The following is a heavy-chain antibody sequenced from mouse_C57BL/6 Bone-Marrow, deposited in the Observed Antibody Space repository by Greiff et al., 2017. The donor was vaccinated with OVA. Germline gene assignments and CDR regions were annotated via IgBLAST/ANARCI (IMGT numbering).Heavy chain of an antibody. J-gene: IGHJ2*01. Sequence: EVKLVESGGGLVKPGGSLKLSCAASGFTFSSYAMSWVRQTPEKRLEWVATISDGGSYTYYPDNVKGRFTISRDNAKNNPYLQMSHLKSEDTAMYYCARVGGLRRGYYFDYWGQGTTLTVSS. CDR1: GFTFSSYA. V-gene: IGHV5-4*03. CDR3: ARVGGLRRGYYFDY. CDR2: ISDGGSYT. D-gene: IGHD2-4*01.